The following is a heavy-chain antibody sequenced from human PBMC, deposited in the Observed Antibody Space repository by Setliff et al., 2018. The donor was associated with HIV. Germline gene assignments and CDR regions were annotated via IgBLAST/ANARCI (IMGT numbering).Heavy chain of an antibody. CDR1: GVSVSEYH. CDR2: IHVGGAK. V-gene: IGHV4-4*07. CDR3: ARLRSSNGLFCLLDS. J-gene: IGHJ4*02. Sequence: SETLSLTCSVSGVSVSEYHWGWIRQSAEKRLEFIGRIHVGGAKNYNPSLHSRVTMSVDTSNNQISLNLRSVTAADTAVYYCARLRSSNGLFCLLDSWGPGTRVTVSS. D-gene: IGHD2-8*01.